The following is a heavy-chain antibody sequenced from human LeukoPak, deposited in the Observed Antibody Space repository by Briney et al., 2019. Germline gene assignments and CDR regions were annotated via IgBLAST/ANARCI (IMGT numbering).Heavy chain of an antibody. D-gene: IGHD3-22*01. V-gene: IGHV1-2*02. CDR1: GYTFTDYY. J-gene: IGHJ4*02. Sequence: ASVKVSCKASGYTFTDYYMHWVRQAPGQGLEWMGWINPKSGGTNSAQKFQGRVTMTRDTSISTAYMEVSRLRSDDTAVYYCATYYYDSSGHYFDYWGQGTLVTVSS. CDR2: INPKSGGT. CDR3: ATYYYDSSGHYFDY.